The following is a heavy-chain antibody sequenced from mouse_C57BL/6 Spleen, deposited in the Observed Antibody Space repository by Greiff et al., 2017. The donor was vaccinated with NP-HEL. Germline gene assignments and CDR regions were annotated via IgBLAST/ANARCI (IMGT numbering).Heavy chain of an antibody. CDR3: ARTYYYGSRNYFDY. D-gene: IGHD1-1*01. CDR1: GYAFSSYW. J-gene: IGHJ2*01. Sequence: VQLQQSGAELVKPGASVKISCKASGYAFSSYWMNWVKQRPGKGLEWIGQIYPGDGDTNYNGKFKGKATLTADKSSSTAYMQLSSLTSEASAVYFCARTYYYGSRNYFDYWGQGTTLTVSS. V-gene: IGHV1-80*01. CDR2: IYPGDGDT.